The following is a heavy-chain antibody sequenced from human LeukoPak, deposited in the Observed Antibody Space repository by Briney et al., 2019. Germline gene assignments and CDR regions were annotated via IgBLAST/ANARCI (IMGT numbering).Heavy chain of an antibody. D-gene: IGHD6-19*01. CDR2: IDTQSQTV. CDR1: GVSFNSFY. Sequence: GGSLGLSCTVSGVSFNSFYMNWVRQAPGKGLEWISYIDTQSQTVYYADSMRGRFTISRDNAKNSLYLQINSLRDEDTALYYCAGGGDSGWAIDNWGQGTLVIVSS. J-gene: IGHJ4*02. V-gene: IGHV3-48*02. CDR3: AGGGDSGWAIDN.